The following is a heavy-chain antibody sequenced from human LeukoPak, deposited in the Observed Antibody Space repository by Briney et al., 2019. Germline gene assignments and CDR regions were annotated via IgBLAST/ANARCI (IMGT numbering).Heavy chain of an antibody. CDR2: INSDGSST. V-gene: IGHV3-74*01. D-gene: IGHD3-10*01. Sequence: PGGSLRLSCAASGFTFSSYWMHWVRQAPGKGLVWVSRINSDGSSTSYADSVKGRFTISRDNSKNTPYLQMNSLRAEDTAVYYCAKGGRGSWAGNTGDWGQGTLVSVSS. J-gene: IGHJ4*02. CDR3: AKGGRGSWAGNTGD. CDR1: GFTFSSYW.